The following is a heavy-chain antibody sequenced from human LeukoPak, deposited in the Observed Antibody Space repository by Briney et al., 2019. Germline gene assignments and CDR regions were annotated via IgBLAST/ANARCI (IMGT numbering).Heavy chain of an antibody. CDR3: ARDGTISTDAFDI. V-gene: IGHV3-53*01. CDR2: IYSGGST. Sequence: GGSLRLSCAASGFTVSSNYMSWVRQAPGKGLEWVSVIYSGGSTYYADSVKGRFTISRDNSKNTLYPQMNSLRAEDTAVYYCARDGTISTDAFDIWGQGTMVTVSS. D-gene: IGHD3-3*01. J-gene: IGHJ3*02. CDR1: GFTVSSNY.